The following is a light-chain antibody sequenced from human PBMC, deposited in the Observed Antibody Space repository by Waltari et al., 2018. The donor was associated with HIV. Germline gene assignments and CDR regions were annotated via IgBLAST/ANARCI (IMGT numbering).Light chain of an antibody. Sequence: QSVLTQPPSASGTPGQRVTISCSGSSSKIGSNTVNWYQQLPGTAPKLLIYSNHQRPSGVPDRFSGSKSGTSASLAISGLQSEDEADYYCAAWHDSLNGSWVFGGGTKLTVL. V-gene: IGLV1-44*01. CDR2: SNH. CDR1: SSKIGSNT. CDR3: AAWHDSLNGSWV. J-gene: IGLJ3*02.